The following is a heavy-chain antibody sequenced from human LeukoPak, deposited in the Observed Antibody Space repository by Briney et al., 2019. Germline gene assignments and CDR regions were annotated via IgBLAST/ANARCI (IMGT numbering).Heavy chain of an antibody. J-gene: IGHJ6*03. Sequence: SETLSLTCTVSGGSISSGSYYWSWIRQPAGKGLEWIGRIYTSGSTNYNPSLKGRVTISVDTSKNQFSLKLSSVTAADTAVYYCARDEYYYGSGSYYTSYYYYMDVWGKGTTVTISS. CDR2: IYTSGST. CDR1: GGSISSGSYY. CDR3: ARDEYYYGSGSYYTSYYYYMDV. V-gene: IGHV4-61*02. D-gene: IGHD3-10*01.